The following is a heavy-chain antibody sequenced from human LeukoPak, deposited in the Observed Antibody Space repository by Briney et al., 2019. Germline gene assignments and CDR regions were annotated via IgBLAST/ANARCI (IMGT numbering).Heavy chain of an antibody. CDR2: ISGSGGST. CDR1: GLTFSSYA. J-gene: IGHJ4*02. V-gene: IGHV3-23*01. Sequence: QSGGSLRLSCAASGLTFSSYAMSWVRQAPGKGLEWVSAISGSGGSTHYVDSVKGRFTISRDNSKNTVYLQMNNLRAEDTAIYYCAKAPSGSYYPGYLDFWGQGTLVTVSS. CDR3: AKAPSGSYYPGYLDF. D-gene: IGHD1-26*01.